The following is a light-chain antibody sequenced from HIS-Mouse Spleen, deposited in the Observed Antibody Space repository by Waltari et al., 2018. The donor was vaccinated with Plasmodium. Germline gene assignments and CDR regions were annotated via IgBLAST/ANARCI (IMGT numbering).Light chain of an antibody. J-gene: IGLJ3*02. V-gene: IGLV3-10*01. CDR2: EDS. CDR3: YSTDSSGNHRV. Sequence: SYELTQPPSVSLSPGQTARITCYGDAWPTKHAYWYQQKSGQAPVLVIYEDSKRPSGIPERFSGSSSGTMATLTISGAQVEDEADYYCYSTDSSGNHRVFGGGTKLTVL. CDR1: AWPTKH.